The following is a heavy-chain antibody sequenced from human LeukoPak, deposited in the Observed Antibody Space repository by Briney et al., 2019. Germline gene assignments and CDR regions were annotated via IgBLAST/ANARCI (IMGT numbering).Heavy chain of an antibody. CDR2: ISGSGGST. D-gene: IGHD3-22*01. CDR3: AKDPLDYYDSSGYHLYYFDY. J-gene: IGHJ4*02. Sequence: GGSLRLSCAVSGLTFSRYAMSWVRQAPGKGLEWVSAISGSGGSTYYADSVKGRFTISRDNSKNTLYLQMNSLRAEDTAVYYCAKDPLDYYDSSGYHLYYFDYWGQGTLVTVSS. CDR1: GLTFSRYA. V-gene: IGHV3-23*01.